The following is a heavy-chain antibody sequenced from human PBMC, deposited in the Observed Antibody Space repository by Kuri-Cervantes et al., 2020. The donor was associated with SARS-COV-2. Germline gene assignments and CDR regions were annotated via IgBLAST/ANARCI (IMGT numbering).Heavy chain of an antibody. V-gene: IGHV3-21*01. Sequence: GGSLRLSCAASGFTFSSYSMNWVRQAPGRELEWVSSISSGSSYIYYADSVKGRFTISRDNAKNSLYLQMNSLRAEDTAVYYCARVYSGSYYNWFDPWGQGTLVTVSS. D-gene: IGHD1-26*01. CDR3: ARVYSGSYYNWFDP. CDR1: GFTFSSYS. CDR2: ISSGSSYI. J-gene: IGHJ5*02.